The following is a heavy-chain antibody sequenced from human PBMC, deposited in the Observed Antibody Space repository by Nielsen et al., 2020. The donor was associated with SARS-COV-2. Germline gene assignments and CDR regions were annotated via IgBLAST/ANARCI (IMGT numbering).Heavy chain of an antibody. Sequence: GGSLRLSCVASRFTFRGYEMNWVRQAPGKGLEWVSYISSDATTIFYVDSVKGRFIMSRDNARNSLYLQMNSLRVEDTAIYYCVRENGHFDYWGQGALVTVSS. V-gene: IGHV3-48*03. D-gene: IGHD2-8*01. CDR1: RFTFRGYE. CDR3: VRENGHFDY. CDR2: ISSDATTI. J-gene: IGHJ4*02.